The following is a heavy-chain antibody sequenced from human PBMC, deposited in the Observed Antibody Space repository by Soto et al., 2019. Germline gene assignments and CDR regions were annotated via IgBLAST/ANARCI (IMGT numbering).Heavy chain of an antibody. Sequence: QVQLVQSGAEVKKPGASVKVSCKASGYTFTSYGISWVRQAPGQGLEWMGWISAYNGNTNYAQKLQGRVTMTTDTSTSTAYMELRSLRSDDPAVYYCARTLYYDFWSGYSTSYYYYYMDVWGKGTTVTVSS. CDR2: ISAYNGNT. CDR1: GYTFTSYG. V-gene: IGHV1-18*01. CDR3: ARTLYYDFWSGYSTSYYYYYMDV. D-gene: IGHD3-3*01. J-gene: IGHJ6*03.